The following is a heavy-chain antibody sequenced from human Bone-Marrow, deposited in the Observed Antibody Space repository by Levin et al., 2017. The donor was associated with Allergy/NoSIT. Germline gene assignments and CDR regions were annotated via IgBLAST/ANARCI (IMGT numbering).Heavy chain of an antibody. Sequence: GGSLRLSCTASGFSLHDYAMTWVRQAPGKGLEWVGFIRSKVYGGTTEYAASVKGRFTISRDDSKTIAYLQMNSLKTEDTAVYYCSRGEGYGSDQLSDYMDGWGKGTTVSVSS. V-gene: IGHV3-49*04. CDR2: IRSKVYGGTT. D-gene: IGHD6-25*01. J-gene: IGHJ6*03. CDR1: GFSLHDYA. CDR3: SRGEGYGSDQLSDYMDG.